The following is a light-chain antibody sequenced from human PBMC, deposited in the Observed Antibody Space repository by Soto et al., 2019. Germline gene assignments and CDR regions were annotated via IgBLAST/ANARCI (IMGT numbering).Light chain of an antibody. J-gene: IGKJ1*01. CDR3: QQYNSYRT. CDR1: QSISSW. V-gene: IGKV1-5*01. Sequence: IQMTQSPSTLSASVGDRVTITFRASQSISSWLAWYQQKPGKAPKLLIYDASSLESGVPSRFSGSGSGTEFTLTISSLQPDDFATYYCQQYNSYRTFGQGTK. CDR2: DAS.